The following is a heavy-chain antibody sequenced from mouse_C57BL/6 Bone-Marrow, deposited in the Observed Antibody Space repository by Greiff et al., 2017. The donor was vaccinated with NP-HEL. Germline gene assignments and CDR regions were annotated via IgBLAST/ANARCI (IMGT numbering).Heavy chain of an antibody. D-gene: IGHD2-4*01. V-gene: IGHV1-64*01. CDR1: GYTFTSYW. Sequence: QVQLQQPGAELVKPGASVKLSCKASGYTFTSYWMHWVKQRPGQGLEWIGMIHPNSGSTNYNEKFKSKATLTVDKSSSTAYMQLSSLTSEDSAVYYCARRDDYRGFDYWGQGTTLTVSS. J-gene: IGHJ2*01. CDR2: IHPNSGST. CDR3: ARRDDYRGFDY.